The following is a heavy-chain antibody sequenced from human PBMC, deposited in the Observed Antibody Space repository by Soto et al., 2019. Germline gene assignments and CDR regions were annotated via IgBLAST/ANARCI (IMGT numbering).Heavy chain of an antibody. CDR3: ASLPLRYSDGNY. D-gene: IGHD3-9*01. J-gene: IGHJ4*02. Sequence: QVQLVQSGAEVKKPGSSVKVSCKISGGALSTYAISWVRQAPGQGLEWMGGIVPVLGKTNYAQRFQDRVTITADELTTTVYMELRSLTYADTAVFFCASLPLRYSDGNYWGQGPLVTVSS. CDR2: IVPVLGKT. V-gene: IGHV1-69*01. CDR1: GGALSTYA.